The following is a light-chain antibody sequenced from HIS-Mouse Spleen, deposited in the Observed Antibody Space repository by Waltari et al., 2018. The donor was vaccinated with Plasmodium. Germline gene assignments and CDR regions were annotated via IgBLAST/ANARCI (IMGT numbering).Light chain of an antibody. CDR2: KDG. CDR3: QSADSSGTPNWV. J-gene: IGLJ3*02. V-gene: IGLV3-25*03. CDR1: ALPKQY. Sequence: SYELTQPPSVSVSPGQTARIPCSGDALPKQYAYWYQQKPGQAPELVIYKDGERPSRIPERFSGSSSGTTVTLTISGVQAEDEADYYCQSADSSGTPNWVFGGGTKLTVL.